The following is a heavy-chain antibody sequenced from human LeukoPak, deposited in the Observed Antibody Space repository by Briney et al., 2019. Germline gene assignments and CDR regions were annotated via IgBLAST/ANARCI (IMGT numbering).Heavy chain of an antibody. J-gene: IGHJ3*02. CDR3: ARDLKIGNYARIDAFDI. Sequence: SDTLSLTCAVSGYSISSSNWWGWIRQPPGKGLEWIGYIYYSGSTYYNPSLKSRVTMSVDTSKNQFSLKLISVTAVDTAVYYCARDLKIGNYARIDAFDIWGQGTMVTVSS. CDR2: IYYSGST. V-gene: IGHV4-28*03. CDR1: GYSISSSNW. D-gene: IGHD4-11*01.